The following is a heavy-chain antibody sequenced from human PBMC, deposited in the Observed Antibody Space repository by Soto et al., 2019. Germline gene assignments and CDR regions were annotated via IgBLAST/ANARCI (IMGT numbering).Heavy chain of an antibody. V-gene: IGHV1-69*13. CDR3: RLGDYYDSSGYYQYDY. CDR2: IIPIFGTA. CDR1: GGTFSSYA. J-gene: IGHJ4*02. Sequence: SVKVSCKASGGTFSSYAISWVRQAPGQGLEWMGGIIPIFGTANYAQKFQGRVTITADESTSTAYMELSSLRSEDTAVYYCRLGDYYDSSGYYQYDYWGQGTLVTVSS. D-gene: IGHD3-22*01.